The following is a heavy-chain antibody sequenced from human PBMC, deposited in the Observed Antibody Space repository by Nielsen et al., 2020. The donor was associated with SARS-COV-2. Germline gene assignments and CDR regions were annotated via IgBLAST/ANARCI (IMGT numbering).Heavy chain of an antibody. CDR1: GYTLTELS. V-gene: IGHV1-24*01. Sequence: ASVKVSCKVSGYTLTELSMHWVRQAPGKGLEWMGGFDPEDGETIYAQKLQGRVTMTTDTSTSTAYMELRSLRSDDTAVYYCARGGLVGATYKDWGQGTLVTVSS. CDR3: ARGGLVGATYKD. CDR2: FDPEDGET. J-gene: IGHJ4*02. D-gene: IGHD1-26*01.